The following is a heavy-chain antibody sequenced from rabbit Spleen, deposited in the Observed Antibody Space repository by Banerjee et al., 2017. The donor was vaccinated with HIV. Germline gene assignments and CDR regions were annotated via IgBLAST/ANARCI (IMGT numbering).Heavy chain of an antibody. J-gene: IGHJ6*01. CDR1: GFSFNNNYY. CDR3: ARDLAGAIGWNFYL. Sequence: QSLEESGGGLVKPGGTLTLTCTVSGFSFNNNYYMCWVRQAPGKGLEWIACINTKSGENVYATWSKGRFTISTTSSTTVTLQMTSLTAADTATYFCARDLAGAIGWNFYLWGPGTLVTVS. V-gene: IGHV1S40*01. D-gene: IGHD4-1*01. CDR2: INTKSGEN.